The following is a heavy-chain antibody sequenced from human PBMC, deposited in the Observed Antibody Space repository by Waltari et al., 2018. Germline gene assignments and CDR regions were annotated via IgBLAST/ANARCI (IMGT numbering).Heavy chain of an antibody. D-gene: IGHD5-12*01. CDR2: IIPIFGTA. CDR1: GGTFSSSA. Sequence: QVQLVQSGAEVKKPGSSVKVSCKASGGTFSSSAIRWVRQATGQGLEWMGGIIPIFGTANYAQKFQGRVTITADESTSTACMELSSLRSEDTAVYYCARAPPRYSGYEYYFDYWGQGTLVTVSS. J-gene: IGHJ4*02. CDR3: ARAPPRYSGYEYYFDY. V-gene: IGHV1-69*12.